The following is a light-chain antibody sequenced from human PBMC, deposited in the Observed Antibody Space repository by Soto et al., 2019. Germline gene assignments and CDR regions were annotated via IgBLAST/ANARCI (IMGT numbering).Light chain of an antibody. CDR1: QSVSSTF. CDR3: QQYGSAPPYT. V-gene: IGKV3-20*01. Sequence: EIVLTQSPGTLSLSPGERATLSCRASQSVSSTFLAWYQQKPGQAPRLLIYGASSRATGIQDRFSGSGSGTDFTLTISRLEPEDFAVYYCQQYGSAPPYTFGQGPKLEIK. CDR2: GAS. J-gene: IGKJ2*01.